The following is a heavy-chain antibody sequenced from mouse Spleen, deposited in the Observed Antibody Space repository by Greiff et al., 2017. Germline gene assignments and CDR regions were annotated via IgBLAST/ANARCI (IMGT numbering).Heavy chain of an antibody. CDR3: TTYYSYYSFLFDY. V-gene: IGHV1S132*01. Sequence: QVQLQQSGAELVKPGASVKLSCKTSGYTFTSYWIQWVKQRPGQGLGWIGAIDPETGGTAYNQKFKGKAILTADKSSSTAYMELRSLTSEDSAVYYCTTYYSYYSFLFDYWGQGTTLTVSS. D-gene: IGHD2-12*01. CDR1: GYTFTSYW. CDR2: IDPETGGT. J-gene: IGHJ2*01.